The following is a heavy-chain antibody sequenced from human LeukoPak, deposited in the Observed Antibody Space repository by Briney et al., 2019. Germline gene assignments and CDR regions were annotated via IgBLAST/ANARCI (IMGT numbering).Heavy chain of an antibody. CDR2: IKQDGSEK. CDR1: GFTFSSYW. CDR3: ARDDYSEAPGYYGMDV. V-gene: IGHV3-7*01. D-gene: IGHD4-11*01. Sequence: GGSLRLSCAASGFTFSSYWMSWVRQAPGKGLEWVANIKQDGSEKYYVDSVKGRFTISRDNAKNSLCLQMNSLRAEDTAVYYCARDDYSEAPGYYGMDVWGQGTTVTVSS. J-gene: IGHJ6*02.